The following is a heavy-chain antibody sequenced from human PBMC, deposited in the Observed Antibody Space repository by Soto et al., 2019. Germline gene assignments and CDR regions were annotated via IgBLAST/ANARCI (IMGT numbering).Heavy chain of an antibody. CDR2: IYTSGST. J-gene: IGHJ5*02. D-gene: IGHD6-13*01. Sequence: QVQLQESGPGLVKPSETLSLTCTVSGGSISSYYWSWIRQPAGKGLEWIGRIYTSGSTNYNPSLKSRVTMTVFTYKTEFSMELSYGTAAGTAVYYCVTSSGSWYEVWFDPWGQGTLVTVSS. CDR3: VTSSGSWYEVWFDP. CDR1: GGSISSYY. V-gene: IGHV4-4*07.